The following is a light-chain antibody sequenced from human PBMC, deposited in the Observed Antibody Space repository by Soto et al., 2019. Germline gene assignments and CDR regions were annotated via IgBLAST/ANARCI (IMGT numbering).Light chain of an antibody. CDR2: YAA. V-gene: IGKV1-27*01. CDR1: QDISHY. Sequence: DIQMTQSPSSLSASVGDRVTFTCRASQDISHYLAWYQERPGKVPKLLIYYAANLQSGVPSRFSGSGSGTDFTLTISSLQPEDVGTYYCQQHNGYSERMFGQGTKVDIK. J-gene: IGKJ1*01. CDR3: QQHNGYSERM.